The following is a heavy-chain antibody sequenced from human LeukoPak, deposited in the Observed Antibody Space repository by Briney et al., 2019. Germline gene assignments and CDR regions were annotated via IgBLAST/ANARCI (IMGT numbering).Heavy chain of an antibody. CDR2: IHYSGST. J-gene: IGHJ4*02. CDR3: ARGRGWLPDY. V-gene: IGHV4-59*01. CDR1: GGSISNYY. D-gene: IGHD5-24*01. Sequence: SSETLSLTCTVSGGSISNYYWSWFRQPPGKGLEWIGLIHYSGSTNYNPPLKSRVTISEDTSKNQCSLKLTSVTTADTAAYFCARGRGWLPDYWGQGTLVTVSS.